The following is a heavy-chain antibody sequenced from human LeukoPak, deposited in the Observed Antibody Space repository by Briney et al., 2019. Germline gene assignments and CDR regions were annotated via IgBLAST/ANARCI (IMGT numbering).Heavy chain of an antibody. CDR2: ISSSSSYI. J-gene: IGHJ3*02. V-gene: IGHV3-21*01. CDR1: GFTFSSYS. Sequence: GGSLRLSCAASGFTFSSYSMNWVRQAPGKGLEWVSSISSSSSYIYYADSVKGRFAISRDNAKNSLYLQMNSLRAEDTAVYYCAREETYYYSSGSSNAFDIWGQGTMVTVSS. D-gene: IGHD3-10*01. CDR3: AREETYYYSSGSSNAFDI.